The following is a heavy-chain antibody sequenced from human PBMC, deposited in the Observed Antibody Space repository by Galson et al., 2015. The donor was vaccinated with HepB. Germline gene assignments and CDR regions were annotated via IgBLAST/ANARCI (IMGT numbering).Heavy chain of an antibody. D-gene: IGHD3-3*01. J-gene: IGHJ3*02. Sequence: SVKVSCKASGYTFTKYYIHWVRQAPGQGLEWMGIINPSGNANGGSTSYAQKFQGRVTVTRETSTSTVYMVLSSLRSEDTAVYYCANQPTIFGVDGAFDIWGQGTMVTVSS. V-gene: IGHV1-46*01. CDR2: INPSGNANGGST. CDR3: ANQPTIFGVDGAFDI. CDR1: GYTFTKYY.